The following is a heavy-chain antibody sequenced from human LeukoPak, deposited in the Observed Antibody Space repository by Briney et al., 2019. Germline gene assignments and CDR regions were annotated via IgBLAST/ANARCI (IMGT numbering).Heavy chain of an antibody. V-gene: IGHV3-11*01. CDR3: ARDVKVATTYFDY. CDR2: ISSSGSTI. D-gene: IGHD5-12*01. CDR1: GGSINSYY. J-gene: IGHJ4*02. Sequence: PSETLSLTCTVSGGSINSYYMSWIRQAPGKGLEWVSYISSSGSTIYYADSVKGRFTISRDNAKNSLYLQMNSLRAEDTAVYYCARDVKVATTYFDYWGQGTLVTVSS.